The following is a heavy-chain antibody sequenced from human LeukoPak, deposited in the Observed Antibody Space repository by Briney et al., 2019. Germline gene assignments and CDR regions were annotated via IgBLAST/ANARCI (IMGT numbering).Heavy chain of an antibody. CDR1: GFFFSSYW. V-gene: IGHV3-7*01. D-gene: IGHD1-26*01. CDR3: AKSVVGATFGRSYYYYYYMDV. Sequence: PGGSLRLSCAASGFFFSSYWMSWVRQAPGKGLEWVANIKQDGSESYYVDSVKGRFTTSRDNAKNSLYLQINSLRAEDSAVYYCAKSVVGATFGRSYYYYYYMDVWGKGTTVTVSS. CDR2: IKQDGSES. J-gene: IGHJ6*03.